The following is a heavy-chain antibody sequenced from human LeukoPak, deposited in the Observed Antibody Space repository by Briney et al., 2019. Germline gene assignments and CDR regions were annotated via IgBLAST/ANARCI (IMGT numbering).Heavy chain of an antibody. J-gene: IGHJ3*02. V-gene: IGHV3-23*01. CDR1: GFTFSSYE. Sequence: PGGSLRLSCAASGFTFSSYEMNWVRQAPGKGLEWVSAITGGGSSTYYAGFVKGRFTISRDNSKNTLYLQMNSLRVEDTAVYYCAKDLYDGSAGPLEICGQGTMVTVSS. CDR3: AKDLYDGSAGPLEI. CDR2: ITGGGSST. D-gene: IGHD3-22*01.